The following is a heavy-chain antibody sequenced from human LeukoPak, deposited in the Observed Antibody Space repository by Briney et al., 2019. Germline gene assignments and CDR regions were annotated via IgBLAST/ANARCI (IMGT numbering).Heavy chain of an antibody. CDR3: AKDSPLIVVVTASFDY. J-gene: IGHJ4*02. D-gene: IGHD2-21*02. CDR2: ISGSGGST. CDR1: GFTFSSYG. V-gene: IGHV3-23*01. Sequence: GGSLRLSCAASGFTFSSYGMSWVRQAPGKGLERVSAISGSGGSTYYADSVKGRFTISRDNSKNTLYLQMNSLRAEDTAVYYCAKDSPLIVVVTASFDYWGQGTLVTVSS.